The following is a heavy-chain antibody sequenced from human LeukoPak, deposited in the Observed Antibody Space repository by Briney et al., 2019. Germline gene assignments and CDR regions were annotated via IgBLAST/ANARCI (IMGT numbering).Heavy chain of an antibody. CDR3: ARISGSSF. D-gene: IGHD1-26*01. J-gene: IGHJ4*02. CDR1: GFTFSSYA. Sequence: GGSLRLSCAASGFTFSSYAMHWVRQAPGKELEWVAVISYDGSNKYYADSVKGRFTISRDNSKNTLYLQMNSLRAEDTAVYYCARISGSSFWGQGTLVTVSS. V-gene: IGHV3-30-3*01. CDR2: ISYDGSNK.